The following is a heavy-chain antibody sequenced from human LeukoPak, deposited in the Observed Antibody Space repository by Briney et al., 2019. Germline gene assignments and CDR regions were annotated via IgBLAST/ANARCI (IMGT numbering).Heavy chain of an antibody. CDR1: GYRFTSDG. D-gene: IGHD4-17*01. V-gene: IGHV1-18*04. Sequence: VASVKVSCKASGYRFTSDGITWVRQAPGQGLEWVGWISPYNGYTKYAENLQGRVTMTADTSTSTAFLELRYLRFDDTAVYYCARDHYADYFRWFDPWGQGTLVTVSS. CDR3: ARDHYADYFRWFDP. J-gene: IGHJ5*02. CDR2: ISPYNGYT.